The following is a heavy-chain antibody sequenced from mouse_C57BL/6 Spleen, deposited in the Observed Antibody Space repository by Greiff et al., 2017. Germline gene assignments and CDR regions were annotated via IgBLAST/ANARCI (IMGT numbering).Heavy chain of an antibody. V-gene: IGHV1-52*01. D-gene: IGHD2-5*01. Sequence: QVQLQQPGAELVRPGSSVKLSCKASGYTFTSYWMHWVKQRPIQGLEWIGNIDPSDSETHYNQKFKDKATLTVDKSSSTAYMQLSSLTSEDSAVYYCARSYYSIYDCFAYWGQGTLVTVSA. CDR2: IDPSDSET. CDR3: ARSYYSIYDCFAY. J-gene: IGHJ3*01. CDR1: GYTFTSYW.